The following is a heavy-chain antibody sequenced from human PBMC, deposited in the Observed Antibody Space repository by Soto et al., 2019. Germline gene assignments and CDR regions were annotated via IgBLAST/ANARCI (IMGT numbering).Heavy chain of an antibody. V-gene: IGHV1-8*01. J-gene: IGHJ6*02. CDR1: GYTFTSYD. Sequence: ASVKVSCKASGYTFTSYDFNWVRQASGQGLEWMGWMNPNSGNTGYAQQFQGRITMTRNTSISTAYMELSSLRSEDTAVYYCARVGGGYCTNGVCPRGFYYGMEVWGQGTMVTVSS. D-gene: IGHD2-8*01. CDR2: MNPNSGNT. CDR3: ARVGGGYCTNGVCPRGFYYGMEV.